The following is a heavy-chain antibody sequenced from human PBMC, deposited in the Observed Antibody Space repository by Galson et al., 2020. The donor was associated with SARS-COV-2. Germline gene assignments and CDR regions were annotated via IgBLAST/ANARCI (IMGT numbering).Heavy chain of an antibody. Sequence: SETLSLTCAVSGGSISSGGYSWSWIRQTQGKGLEWIGYIHYSGSTSYNPSLKSRVTISVDTSKNQFSLNLSSVTAADTAVYYCARNYYGSGTDSDYWGQGTLVTVSS. V-gene: IGHV4-30-4*07. CDR2: IHYSGST. CDR1: GGSISSGGYS. CDR3: ARNYYGSGTDSDY. J-gene: IGHJ4*02. D-gene: IGHD3-10*01.